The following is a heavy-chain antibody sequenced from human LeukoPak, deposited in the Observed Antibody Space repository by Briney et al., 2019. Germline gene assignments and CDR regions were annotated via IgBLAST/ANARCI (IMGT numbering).Heavy chain of an antibody. CDR3: ARGSREGPGENYDFWSGYPYGLDY. D-gene: IGHD3-3*01. Sequence: PGGSLRLSCAASGFTFSRYWMTWVRQAPGKGLEWVANIRQDGDQIYYVESVKGRFTISRDNAKNSLYLQMNSLRAEDTAVYYCARGSREGPGENYDFWSGYPYGLDYWGQGTLVTVSS. V-gene: IGHV3-7*01. CDR1: GFTFSRYW. J-gene: IGHJ4*02. CDR2: IRQDGDQI.